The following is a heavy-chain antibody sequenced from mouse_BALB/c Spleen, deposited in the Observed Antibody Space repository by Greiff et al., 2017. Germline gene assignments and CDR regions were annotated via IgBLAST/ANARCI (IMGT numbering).Heavy chain of an antibody. CDR2: ISSGGSYT. D-gene: IGHD1-1*01. V-gene: IGHV5-6*03. Sequence: DVKLVESGGGLVQPGGSLKLSCAASGFTFSSYGMSWVRQTPDKRLEWVATISSGGSYTYYPDSVKGRFTISRDNAKNTLYLQMSSLKSEDTAMYYCARPFYYYGSSLDYWGQGTSVTVSA. CDR1: GFTFSSYG. CDR3: ARPFYYYGSSLDY. J-gene: IGHJ4*01.